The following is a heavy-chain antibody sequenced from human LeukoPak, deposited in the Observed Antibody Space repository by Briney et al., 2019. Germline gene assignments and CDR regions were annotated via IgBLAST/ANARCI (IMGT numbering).Heavy chain of an antibody. CDR3: ASSLGGYYYDTLYAFDI. Sequence: GGSLRLSCGASGFTVSSNYMSWVRQAPGKGLEWVSVIYSGGSTYYADSVKGRFTISRDNSKNTLYLQTNSLRAEDTAVYYCASSLGGYYYDTLYAFDIWGQGTMVTVSS. V-gene: IGHV3-66*01. D-gene: IGHD3-22*01. CDR2: IYSGGST. J-gene: IGHJ3*02. CDR1: GFTVSSNY.